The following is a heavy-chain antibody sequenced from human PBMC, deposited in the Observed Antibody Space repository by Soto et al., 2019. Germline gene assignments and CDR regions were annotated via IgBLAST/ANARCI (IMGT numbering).Heavy chain of an antibody. Sequence: QVQLVQSGAEVKKPGASVKVSCKASGCTFTSYDINWVRQATGQGLEWMGWMNPNSGNTGYAQKFQGRVTMTRNTSISKDYMVLSSLRSEDTAVYYCARGLTEVGAAKYYFSGLDVWGQGTTVTVSS. V-gene: IGHV1-8*01. CDR2: MNPNSGNT. D-gene: IGHD2-15*01. J-gene: IGHJ6*02. CDR3: ARGLTEVGAAKYYFSGLDV. CDR1: GCTFTSYD.